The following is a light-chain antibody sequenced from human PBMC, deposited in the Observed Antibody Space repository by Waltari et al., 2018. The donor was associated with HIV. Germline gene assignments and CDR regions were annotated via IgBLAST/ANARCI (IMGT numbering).Light chain of an antibody. CDR3: SSYAGSNKLV. Sequence: QSALTQPRSVSGSPGQSVTISCTGTSSDVGDYNSVSWYQQHPGKAPKLMIYDVSKWPSGVPDPFSGSKSGNTASLTISGLQAEDEADYYCSSYAGSNKLVFGGGTKLTVV. CDR1: SSDVGDYNS. V-gene: IGLV2-11*01. CDR2: DVS. J-gene: IGLJ2*01.